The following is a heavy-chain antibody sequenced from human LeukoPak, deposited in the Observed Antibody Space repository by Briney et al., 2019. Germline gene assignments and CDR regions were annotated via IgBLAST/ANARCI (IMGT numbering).Heavy chain of an antibody. Sequence: PGGSLRLSCAASGFTFSNAWMNWVRQAPGRGLESVSGFSGSGGTTYYADSVKGRFTMSRDNSKNTLCLQMNSLRVEDTAVYYCANGNRCTSPNCLGYYYFYMDVWGKGTTVTVSS. J-gene: IGHJ6*03. V-gene: IGHV3-23*01. CDR2: FSGSGGTT. CDR1: GFTFSNAW. CDR3: ANGNRCTSPNCLGYYYFYMDV. D-gene: IGHD2-8*01.